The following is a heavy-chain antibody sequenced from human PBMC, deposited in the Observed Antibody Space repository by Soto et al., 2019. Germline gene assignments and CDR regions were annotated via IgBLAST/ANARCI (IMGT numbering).Heavy chain of an antibody. V-gene: IGHV3-48*03. D-gene: IGHD3-22*01. J-gene: IGHJ6*02. CDR2: ISSSGSTI. Sequence: GGSLRLSCAASGFTFSSYEMNWVRQAPGKGLEWVSYISSSGSTIYYADSVNGRFTISRDNAKNSLYLQMNSLRAEDTAVYYCARDGYYYDSSGYSTPYYYYGMDVWGQGTTVTVSS. CDR1: GFTFSSYE. CDR3: ARDGYYYDSSGYSTPYYYYGMDV.